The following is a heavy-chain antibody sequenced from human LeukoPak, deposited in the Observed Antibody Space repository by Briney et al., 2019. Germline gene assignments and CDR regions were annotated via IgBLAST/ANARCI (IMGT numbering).Heavy chain of an antibody. V-gene: IGHV1-18*01. D-gene: IGHD4-23*01. Sequence: ASVKVSCKASGYPFGSYGISWVRQAPGQGLEWMGWISAYKGNTNYAQKFQGRVTMTTDTSTSTAHMELRSLRSDDTAVYYCARDHGGKVDRYFDLWGRGTLVTVSS. CDR2: ISAYKGNT. CDR3: ARDHGGKVDRYFDL. J-gene: IGHJ2*01. CDR1: GYPFGSYG.